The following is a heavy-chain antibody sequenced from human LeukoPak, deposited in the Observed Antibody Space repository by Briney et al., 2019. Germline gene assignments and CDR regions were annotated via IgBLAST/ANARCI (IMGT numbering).Heavy chain of an antibody. Sequence: GGSLRLSCAASGFTFTSYGMHWVRQAPGKGLEWVAVISYDGSNKYYADSVKGRFTISRDNSKNTLYLQMNSLRAEDTAVYYCAKSWGTAMVDYWGQGTLVTVSS. D-gene: IGHD5-18*01. J-gene: IGHJ4*02. CDR3: AKSWGTAMVDY. V-gene: IGHV3-30*18. CDR2: ISYDGSNK. CDR1: GFTFTSYG.